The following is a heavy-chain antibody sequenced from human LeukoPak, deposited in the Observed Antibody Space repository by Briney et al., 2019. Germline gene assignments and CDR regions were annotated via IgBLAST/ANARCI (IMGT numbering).Heavy chain of an antibody. J-gene: IGHJ4*02. V-gene: IGHV3-23*01. CDR3: AKEAGYSGYDYPDY. Sequence: PGASLRLSCAASGFTFSIYAMSWVRQAPGKGLEWVSAISGSGYRTYYADSVKGRLTISRDNSKNTLYLQMNSLRAEDTAVYYCAKEAGYSGYDYPDYWGQGTLVTVSS. D-gene: IGHD5-12*01. CDR1: GFTFSIYA. CDR2: ISGSGYRT.